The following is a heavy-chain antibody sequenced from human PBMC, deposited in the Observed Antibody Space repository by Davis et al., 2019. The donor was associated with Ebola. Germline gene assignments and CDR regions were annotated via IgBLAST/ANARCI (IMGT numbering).Heavy chain of an antibody. D-gene: IGHD5-12*01. CDR3: ARLGYSGYDSFDY. Sequence: SETLSLTCAVYGGSFSGYYWSWIRQPPGKGLEWIGEINHSGSTNYNPSLKGRVTISVDTSKNQFSLKLSSVTAADTAVYYCARLGYSGYDSFDYWGQGTLVTVSS. V-gene: IGHV4-34*01. CDR1: GGSFSGYY. J-gene: IGHJ4*02. CDR2: INHSGST.